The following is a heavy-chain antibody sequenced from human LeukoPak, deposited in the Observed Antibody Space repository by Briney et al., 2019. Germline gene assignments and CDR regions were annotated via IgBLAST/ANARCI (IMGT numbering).Heavy chain of an antibody. J-gene: IGHJ4*02. CDR1: GFTFSSYW. V-gene: IGHV3-7*01. D-gene: IGHD6-13*01. CDR2: IKQDGSEK. Sequence: SGGSLRLSCAASGFTFSSYWMSWVRQAPGKGLEWVANIKQDGSEKYYVDSVKGRFTISRDNAENSLYLQMNSLRAEDTAVYYCARVTHSSSWYGYRYWGQGTLVTVSS. CDR3: ARVTHSSSWYGYRY.